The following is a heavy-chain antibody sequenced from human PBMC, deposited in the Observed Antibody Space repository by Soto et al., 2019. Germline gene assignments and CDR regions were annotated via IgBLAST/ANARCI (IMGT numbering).Heavy chain of an antibody. Sequence: ASVKVSCKASGGTFSSYAISWVRQAPGQGLEWMGGIIPIFGTANYAQKFQGRVTITADESTSTAYMELSSLRSEDTAVYYCARDLLEWLLYYYYYGMDVWGQGTTVTVSS. D-gene: IGHD3-3*01. J-gene: IGHJ6*02. CDR2: IIPIFGTA. CDR1: GGTFSSYA. V-gene: IGHV1-69*13. CDR3: ARDLLEWLLYYYYYGMDV.